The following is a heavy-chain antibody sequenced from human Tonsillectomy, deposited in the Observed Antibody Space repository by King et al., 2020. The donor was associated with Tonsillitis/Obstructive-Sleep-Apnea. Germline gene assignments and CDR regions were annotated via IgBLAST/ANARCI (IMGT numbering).Heavy chain of an antibody. CDR2: IKSKTDGGTT. Sequence: VQLVESGGGLVKPGGSLRLSCAASGFTFSNAWMSWVRQAPGKGLEWVGRIKSKTDGGTTDYAAPVKGRFTISRDDSKNTLYLQMNSLKTEDTAVYYCTTDREDILVVPAAMRDYYYYMDVWGKGTTVTVSS. V-gene: IGHV3-15*01. J-gene: IGHJ6*03. CDR1: GFTFSNAW. D-gene: IGHD2-2*01. CDR3: TTDREDILVVPAAMRDYYYYMDV.